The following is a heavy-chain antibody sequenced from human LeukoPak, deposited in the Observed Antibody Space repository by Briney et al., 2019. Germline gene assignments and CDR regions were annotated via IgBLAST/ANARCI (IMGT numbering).Heavy chain of an antibody. D-gene: IGHD1-26*01. Sequence: PGGSLRLSCAASGFTFSTYGMHWVRRAPGKGLEWVAFIRYDGSNKYYADSVKGRFTMSRDNSKNTVYLQMNSLSAEDTAVYYCAKDLGRVGASDYWGQGTLVTVSS. CDR3: AKDLGRVGASDY. CDR2: IRYDGSNK. V-gene: IGHV3-30*02. CDR1: GFTFSTYG. J-gene: IGHJ4*02.